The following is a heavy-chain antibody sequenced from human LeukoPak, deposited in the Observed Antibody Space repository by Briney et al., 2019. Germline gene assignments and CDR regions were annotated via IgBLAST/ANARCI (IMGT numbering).Heavy chain of an antibody. CDR2: ISVYNGNT. CDR1: GYTFNTYG. CDR3: ARDLAELERGINAFDI. J-gene: IGHJ3*02. D-gene: IGHD1-1*01. V-gene: IGHV1-18*01. Sequence: ASVKVSCKASGYTFNTYGLTWVRQAPGQGLEWMGWISVYNGNTNFAQKLQGRVSMTTDTSTSTAYMELRSLRSDDTAVYYCARDLAELERGINAFDIWGQGTMVTVSS.